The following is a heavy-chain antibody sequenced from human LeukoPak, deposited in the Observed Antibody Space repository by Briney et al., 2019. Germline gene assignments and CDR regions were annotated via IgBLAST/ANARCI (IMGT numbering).Heavy chain of an antibody. V-gene: IGHV1-8*02. CDR1: GYTFTSYG. CDR2: MNPNSGNT. D-gene: IGHD6-13*01. Sequence: GASVKVSCKASGYTFTSYGISWVRQAPGQGLEWMGWMNPNSGNTGYAQKFQGRVTMTRNTSISTAYMELSSLRSEDTAVYYCARGHRRNSSSWNRDPRSLDYWGQGTLVTVSS. J-gene: IGHJ4*02. CDR3: ARGHRRNSSSWNRDPRSLDY.